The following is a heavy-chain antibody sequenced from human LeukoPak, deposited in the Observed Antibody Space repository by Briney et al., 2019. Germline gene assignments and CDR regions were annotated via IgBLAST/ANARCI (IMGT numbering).Heavy chain of an antibody. D-gene: IGHD5-18*01. CDR3: ARSRLGYSYGSRFDY. Sequence: SETLSLTCAVYGGSFSGYYWSWIRQPPGKGLEWIGEINHSGSTNYNPSLKSRVTISVDTSKNQFSLELSSVTAADTAVYYCARSRLGYSYGSRFDYWGQGTLVTVSS. CDR1: GGSFSGYY. J-gene: IGHJ4*02. CDR2: INHSGST. V-gene: IGHV4-34*01.